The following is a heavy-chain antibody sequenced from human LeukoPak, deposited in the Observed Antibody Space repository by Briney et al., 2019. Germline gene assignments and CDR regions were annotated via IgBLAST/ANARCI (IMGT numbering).Heavy chain of an antibody. V-gene: IGHV1-18*01. Sequence: ASVKVSCKASGYTFTSYAMNWVRQAPGQGLEWMGWISAYNGNTNYAQKLQGRVTMTTDTSTSTAYMELRSLRSDDTAVYYCARPYSSWYDYWGQGTLVTVSS. J-gene: IGHJ4*02. CDR2: ISAYNGNT. D-gene: IGHD6-13*01. CDR3: ARPYSSWYDY. CDR1: GYTFTSYA.